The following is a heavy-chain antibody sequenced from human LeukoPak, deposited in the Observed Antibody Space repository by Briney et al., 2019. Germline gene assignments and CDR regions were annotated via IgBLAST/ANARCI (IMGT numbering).Heavy chain of an antibody. CDR1: GGSISGYY. J-gene: IGHJ4*02. CDR2: IYSSGSI. Sequence: PSETLSLTCTVSGGSISGYYWSWIRQPAGKGLEWIGRIYSSGSINYNPSLKSRVTMSVDTSKNQFSLKLTSVTAADTAVYYCARAPVIMVRGVVMPNNKGEIAYYFDFWGQGTLVTVSS. D-gene: IGHD3-10*01. V-gene: IGHV4-4*07. CDR3: ARAPVIMVRGVVMPNNKGEIAYYFDF.